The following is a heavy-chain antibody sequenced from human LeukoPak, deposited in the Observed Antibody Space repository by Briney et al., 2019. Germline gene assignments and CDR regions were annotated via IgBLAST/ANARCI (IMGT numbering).Heavy chain of an antibody. J-gene: IGHJ4*02. CDR3: ARHLGSGWNDY. CDR2: ISSSSSYI. D-gene: IGHD6-19*01. CDR1: GFPFSSYS. V-gene: IGHV3-21*01. Sequence: PGGSLRPSCAASGFPFSSYSMNWVRHAPGKGLEWVSSISSSSSYIYYADSVKGRFTISRDDAKNSLYLQMNSLRAEDTAVYYCARHLGSGWNDYWGQGTLVTVSS.